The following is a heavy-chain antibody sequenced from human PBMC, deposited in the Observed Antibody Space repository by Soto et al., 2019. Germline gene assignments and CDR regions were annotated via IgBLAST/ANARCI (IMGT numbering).Heavy chain of an antibody. CDR2: ISWNSVSI. D-gene: IGHD3-10*01. V-gene: IGHV3-9*01. J-gene: IGHJ4*02. Sequence: EVQLVESGGGLVQPGRSLRLSCAASGFSFEDYAMHWVRQVPGKGLEWVSGISWNSVSIDYADSVKGRFTISRDNAKNSLYLHMNSLRAEDTALYYCAKLPYGSGNYHFDYWGQGTLVTVSS. CDR3: AKLPYGSGNYHFDY. CDR1: GFSFEDYA.